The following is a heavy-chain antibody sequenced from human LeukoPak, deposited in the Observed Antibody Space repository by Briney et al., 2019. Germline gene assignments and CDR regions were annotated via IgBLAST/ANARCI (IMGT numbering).Heavy chain of an antibody. CDR1: GYSISSNYY. Sequence: SETLSLTCAVSGYSISSNYYWGWIRQPPGKGLEWIGGIYHSGNSYYNPALKSRVTISVDTSKNQFSLKLSSVTAADAAVYYCASTHILRFLEWGPGAFDIWGQGTIVTVSS. CDR2: IYHSGNS. D-gene: IGHD3-3*01. CDR3: ASTHILRFLEWGPGAFDI. J-gene: IGHJ3*02. V-gene: IGHV4-38-2*01.